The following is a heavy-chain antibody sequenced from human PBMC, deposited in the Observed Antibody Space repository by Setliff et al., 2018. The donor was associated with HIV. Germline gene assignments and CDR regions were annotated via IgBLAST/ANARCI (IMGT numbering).Heavy chain of an antibody. Sequence: PGGSLRLSCAASGFTFSNYGMHWVRQAPGKGLEWVAVIWYDGSNKDHADSVKGRFTISRDNSKNTLYLQMNSLRAEDTAVYYCAKSRSVVVPAATDYWGQGILVTVSS. CDR1: GFTFSNYG. CDR3: AKSRSVVVPAATDY. D-gene: IGHD2-2*01. J-gene: IGHJ4*02. CDR2: IWYDGSNK. V-gene: IGHV3-33*06.